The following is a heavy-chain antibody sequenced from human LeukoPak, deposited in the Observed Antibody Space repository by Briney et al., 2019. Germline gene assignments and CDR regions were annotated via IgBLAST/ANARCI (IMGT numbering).Heavy chain of an antibody. J-gene: IGHJ4*02. D-gene: IGHD1-26*01. CDR1: GFTFSSYG. CDR3: AKDGYSGSSEN. CDR2: IWYDGSNK. V-gene: IGHV3-33*06. Sequence: GGSLRLSCAASGFTFSSYGMHWVRQAPGKGLEWVAVIWYDGSNKYYADSVKGRFTISRDNSKNTLYLQMNSLRAEDTAVYYCAKDGYSGSSENWGQGTLVTVSS.